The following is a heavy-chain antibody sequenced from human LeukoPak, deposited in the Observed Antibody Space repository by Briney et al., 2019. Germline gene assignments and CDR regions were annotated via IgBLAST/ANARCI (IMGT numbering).Heavy chain of an antibody. V-gene: IGHV3-11*01. D-gene: IGHD5-18*01. Sequence: GGSLRLSCAASGFTFSDYYMSWIRQAPGKGLEWVSYISSSGSTIYYADSVKGRFTISRDNAKNSLYLQMNSLRAEDTAVYYCARDRVDTAMVSYYYGMDVWGQGTTVTVSS. CDR2: ISSSGSTI. CDR3: ARDRVDTAMVSYYYGMDV. J-gene: IGHJ6*02. CDR1: GFTFSDYY.